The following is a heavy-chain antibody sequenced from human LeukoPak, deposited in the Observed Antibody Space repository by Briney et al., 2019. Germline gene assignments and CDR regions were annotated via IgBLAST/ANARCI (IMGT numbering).Heavy chain of an antibody. J-gene: IGHJ4*02. V-gene: IGHV3-53*01. D-gene: IGHD2-2*01. CDR2: IYSDGST. CDR3: ARATYSTTWGIGDFYD. CDR1: GFTVSSNY. Sequence: GGSLRLSCAVSGFTVSSNYISWVRQAPGKGLEWVSIIYSDGSTFYADSVKGRFTISRDNSKNTLYLQMHSLRADDTAIYYCARATYSTTWGIGDFYDWGQGTLVTVSS.